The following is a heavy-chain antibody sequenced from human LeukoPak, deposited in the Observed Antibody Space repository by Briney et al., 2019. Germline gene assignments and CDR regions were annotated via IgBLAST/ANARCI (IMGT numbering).Heavy chain of an antibody. D-gene: IGHD2-21*01. CDR1: GLTFSSYW. J-gene: IGHJ4*02. Sequence: PGGSLRLSCAASGLTFSSYWMTWVRQAPGKGLEWVSTIKNDGSKTYYVDSVRGRFTISRDNAKNSLYLQMNSLRAEDTAVYYCARDSTLCNYWGKGTLFTFPS. CDR2: IKNDGSKT. V-gene: IGHV3-7*04. CDR3: ARDSTLCNY.